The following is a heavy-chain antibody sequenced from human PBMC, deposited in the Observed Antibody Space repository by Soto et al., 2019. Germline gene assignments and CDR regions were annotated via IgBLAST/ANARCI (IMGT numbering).Heavy chain of an antibody. J-gene: IGHJ4*02. CDR1: GFTFTRYS. V-gene: IGHV3-21*06. CDR2: MRTSSSYI. CDR3: ARVGEYTDSALDY. D-gene: IGHD2-2*02. Sequence: KPGGSLRLSCAASGFTFTRYSMNWVRQAPGKGLEWVSSMRTSSSYIYYADSVKGRFTISRDNAKNLLYLQMNSLRAEDTAVYYCARVGEYTDSALDYWGQGTLVTVSS.